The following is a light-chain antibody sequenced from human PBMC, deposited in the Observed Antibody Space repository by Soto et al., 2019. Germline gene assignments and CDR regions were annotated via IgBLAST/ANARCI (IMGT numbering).Light chain of an antibody. CDR1: QSISSY. V-gene: IGKV1-39*01. CDR2: AAS. CDR3: QQSYSTPVT. Sequence: EIQMTQSPSSLSASVGDRVTITCRASQSISSYLNWYQQKPGKAPKLLIYAASSLQSGVPSRFSGSGSGTDFTRTISSLQPEDFATYYCQQSYSTPVTFGQGTKLEIK. J-gene: IGKJ2*01.